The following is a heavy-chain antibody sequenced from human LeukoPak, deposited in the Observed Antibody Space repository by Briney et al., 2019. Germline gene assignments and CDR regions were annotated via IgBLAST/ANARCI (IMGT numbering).Heavy chain of an antibody. D-gene: IGHD3-22*01. V-gene: IGHV3-74*01. CDR1: GFTFSGYW. CDR2: INSDGSST. J-gene: IGHJ4*02. CDR3: ARDPVYYDSRGYYSGGWYFDY. Sequence: GGSLRLSCAASGFTFSGYWMHWVRQAPGKGLLWVSRINSDGSSTSYADSVKGRFTISRDNAKNTLYLQMNSLRAEDTAVYYCARDPVYYDSRGYYSGGWYFDYWGQGTLVTVSS.